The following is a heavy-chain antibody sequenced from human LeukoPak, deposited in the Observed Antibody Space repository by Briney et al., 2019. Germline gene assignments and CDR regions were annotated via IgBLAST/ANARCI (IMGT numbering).Heavy chain of an antibody. V-gene: IGHV3-7*01. CDR3: ARDSGSTTVTYYYYYYCMDV. CDR2: IKQDGSEE. D-gene: IGHD4-17*01. J-gene: IGHJ6*03. CDR1: GFTFSSYW. Sequence: GGSLRLSCAASGFTFSSYWMSWVRQAPGKGLEWVANIKQDGSEEYYVDSVKGRFTISRDNAKNSLYLQMNSLRAEDTAVYYCARDSGSTTVTYYYYYYCMDVWGKGTTVTVCS.